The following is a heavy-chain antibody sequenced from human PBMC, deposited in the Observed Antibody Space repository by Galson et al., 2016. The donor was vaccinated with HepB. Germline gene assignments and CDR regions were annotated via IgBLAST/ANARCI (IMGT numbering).Heavy chain of an antibody. CDR2: ISYDETNE. V-gene: IGHV3-30*18. Sequence: SLRLSCAASGFPFSSFGMHWVRQAPGKGLEWVAVISYDETNEYYTDSVKGRFTISRDNSKNTLSLQMNSLRPEDTAIYYCAKIGSWADVWGQGTMVTVAS. CDR3: AKIGSWADV. D-gene: IGHD1-26*01. J-gene: IGHJ3*01. CDR1: GFPFSSFG.